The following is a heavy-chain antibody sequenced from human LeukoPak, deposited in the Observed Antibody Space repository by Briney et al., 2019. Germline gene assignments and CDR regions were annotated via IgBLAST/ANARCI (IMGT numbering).Heavy chain of an antibody. V-gene: IGHV3-74*03. D-gene: IGHD3-9*01. J-gene: IGHJ4*02. CDR1: GFTFSTNW. CDR3: ARDLTGARDY. Sequence: GGSLRLSCAASGFTFSTNWMHWLRQAPGKGLVWVSRIDPDATITSHADSVKGRFTVSRDNAKNMLYLQMNGLRVEDTAVYYCARDLTGARDYWGRGTLVTVSS. CDR2: IDPDATIT.